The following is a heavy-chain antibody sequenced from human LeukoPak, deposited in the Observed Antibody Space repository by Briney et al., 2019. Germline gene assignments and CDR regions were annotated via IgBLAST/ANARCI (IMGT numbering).Heavy chain of an antibody. CDR2: LNLNSGGT. V-gene: IGHV1-2*02. CDR3: ARDFGSGWYLYWFDP. J-gene: IGHJ5*02. D-gene: IGHD6-19*01. Sequence: ASVKVSCKASGYTFTGYYMHWVRQAPGQGLEWMGWLNLNSGGTNYAQEFQGRVTMTRDTSISTAYMELSRLRSDDTAVYYCARDFGSGWYLYWFDPWGQGTLVTVSS. CDR1: GYTFTGYY.